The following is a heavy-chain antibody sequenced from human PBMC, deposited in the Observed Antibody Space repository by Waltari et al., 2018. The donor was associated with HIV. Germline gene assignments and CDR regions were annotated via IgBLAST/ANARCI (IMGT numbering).Heavy chain of an antibody. V-gene: IGHV3-7*01. Sequence: EVHLVQSGGGLVQAGGSLRLSCAASGFTFSRCWMSWVRQAPGKGLEWVANIKKDGREKYYVDSVKGRFTISRDDAKNSLFLQLNSLRVEDTAVYYCARTLDLVVVPASMDVWGQGTTVSVSS. D-gene: IGHD2-2*03. CDR3: ARTLDLVVVPASMDV. CDR1: GFTFSRCW. CDR2: IKKDGREK. J-gene: IGHJ6*02.